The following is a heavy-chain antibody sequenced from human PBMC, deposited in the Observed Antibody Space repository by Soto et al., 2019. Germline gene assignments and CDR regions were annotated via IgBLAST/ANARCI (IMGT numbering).Heavy chain of an antibody. CDR1: GYSCAGYW. D-gene: IGHD2-2*01. J-gene: IGHJ4*02. CDR2: IDPSDSYI. V-gene: IGHV5-10-1*01. CDR3: ASNEGRTRDGRSCSWLIDY. Sequence: GESLKISCKGSGYSCAGYWITWVRQKPGKGLDLMGRIDPSDSYITYNPAFQGHVTISADKSTVTSYLQWISQKTSDTARYYWASNEGRTRDGRSCSWLIDYWRQGTRVTV.